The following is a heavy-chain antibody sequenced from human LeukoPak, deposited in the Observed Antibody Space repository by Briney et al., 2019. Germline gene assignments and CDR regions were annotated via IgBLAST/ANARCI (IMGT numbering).Heavy chain of an antibody. Sequence: ASVKVSCKASGYTFTGYYMHWVRQAPGQGLEWMGWINPNSGVTNYEQRFEGRVTMTRDTSISTAYMELRRLRSDDTAVYYCARDGGSDTVWFDPWAREPWSSSPQ. D-gene: IGHD5-18*01. V-gene: IGHV1-2*02. CDR3: ARDGGSDTVWFDP. CDR1: GYTFTGYY. J-gene: IGHJ5*02. CDR2: INPNSGVT.